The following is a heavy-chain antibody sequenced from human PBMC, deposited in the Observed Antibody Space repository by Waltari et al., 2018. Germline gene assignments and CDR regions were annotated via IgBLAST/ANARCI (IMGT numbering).Heavy chain of an antibody. D-gene: IGHD1-26*01. CDR1: GFPFSGYW. V-gene: IGHV3-74*01. J-gene: IGHJ4*02. CDR3: ATVLSTGGQGSR. CDR2: SNTDGSST. Sequence: EVQLAESGGGLVQPGGSLRLSCAATGFPFSGYWMHWVRQAPGKGPMWGSRSNTDGSSTTYADSVKGRFTVSRDNARNTLYLQMDTLRAEDTAVYYCATVLSTGGQGSRWGQGTLVTVSS.